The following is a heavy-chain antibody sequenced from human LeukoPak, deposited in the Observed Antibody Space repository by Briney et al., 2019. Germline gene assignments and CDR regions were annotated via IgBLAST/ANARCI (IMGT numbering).Heavy chain of an antibody. Sequence: GGSLRLSCAGSEFTFSGYSMNWVRQAPGKGLEWVSSISGSSSDIYYADSVKGRFTISRDNAKNSLYLQMKSLRAEDTAVYYCARRGYHDYSGFDYWGQGTLVTVSS. CDR2: ISGSSSDI. V-gene: IGHV3-21*01. J-gene: IGHJ4*02. CDR1: EFTFSGYS. D-gene: IGHD1-26*01. CDR3: ARRGYHDYSGFDY.